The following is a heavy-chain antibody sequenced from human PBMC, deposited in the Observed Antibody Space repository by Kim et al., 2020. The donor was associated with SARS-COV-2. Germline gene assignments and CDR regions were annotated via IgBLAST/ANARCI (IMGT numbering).Heavy chain of an antibody. CDR2: IPPSGDIT. D-gene: IGHD2-15*01. CDR3: VRDLSGGWTFDY. CDR1: GYTFTSNH. Sequence: ASVTVSCKASGYTFTSNHMHWVRQAPGQGLEWMGMIPPSGDITHYSQSFQGRLTLTTDTSTSTVYMELSSLRSEDTAVYFCVRDLSGGWTFDYWGQGTLVTVSS. V-gene: IGHV1-46*01. J-gene: IGHJ4*02.